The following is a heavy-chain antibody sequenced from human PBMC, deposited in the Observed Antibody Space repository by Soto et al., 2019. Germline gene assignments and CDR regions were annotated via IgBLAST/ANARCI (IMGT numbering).Heavy chain of an antibody. CDR1: GGSFSGYY. J-gene: IGHJ5*02. V-gene: IGHV4-34*01. Sequence: SETLSLTCAVYGGSFSGYYWSWIRQPPGKGLEWIGEINHSGSANYNPSLKSRVTISVDTSKNQFSLKLSSVTAADTAVYYCARCSEQQLAYNWFDPWGQGTLVTVSS. D-gene: IGHD6-13*01. CDR3: ARCSEQQLAYNWFDP. CDR2: INHSGSA.